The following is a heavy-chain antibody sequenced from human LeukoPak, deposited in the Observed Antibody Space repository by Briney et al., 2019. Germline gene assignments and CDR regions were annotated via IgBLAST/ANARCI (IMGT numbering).Heavy chain of an antibody. CDR2: INQDGGEK. V-gene: IGHV3-7*03. D-gene: IGHD6-13*01. CDR3: ARDSYISYSRSWPTNWFDP. CDR1: GFTFSSHW. Sequence: GGSLRLSCAVSGFTFSSHWMSWVRQAPGKGLAWVANINQDGGEKQYVDSVKGRFTISRDNAKNSLYLQMNSLRAEDTALYHCARDSYISYSRSWPTNWFDPWGQGTLVTVSS. J-gene: IGHJ5*02.